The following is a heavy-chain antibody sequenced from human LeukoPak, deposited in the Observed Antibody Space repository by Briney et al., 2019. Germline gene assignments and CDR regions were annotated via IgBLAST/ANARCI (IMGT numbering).Heavy chain of an antibody. CDR2: INPSGGST. CDR1: GYTFTSYY. V-gene: IGHV1-46*01. CDR3: ARDGSGSVLYYYYYYMDV. D-gene: IGHD3-10*01. Sequence: ASVKVSCKASGYTFTSYYMHWVRQAPGQGLEWMGIINPSGGSTSYAQKFQGRVTMTRDTSTSTVYMELSSLRSEDTAVYYCARDGSGSVLYYYYYYMDVWGKGTTVTIS. J-gene: IGHJ6*03.